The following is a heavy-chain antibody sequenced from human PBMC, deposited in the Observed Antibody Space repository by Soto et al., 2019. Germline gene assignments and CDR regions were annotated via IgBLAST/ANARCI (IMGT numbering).Heavy chain of an antibody. J-gene: IGHJ3*02. Sequence: PGASLKISCQGSGYTFTAYWIGWVRQMPGKGLEWMGIIYPGDSDTRYSPSFQGQVTISADKSISTAYLQWSSLKASDTAMFYCARGGYSGNSKDPFYIWGPGTMVTVSS. CDR1: GYTFTAYW. V-gene: IGHV5-51*01. CDR3: ARGGYSGNSKDPFYI. CDR2: IYPGDSDT. D-gene: IGHD6-25*01.